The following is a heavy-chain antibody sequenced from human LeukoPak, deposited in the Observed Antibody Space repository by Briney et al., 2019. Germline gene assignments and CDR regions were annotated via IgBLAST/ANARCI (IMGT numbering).Heavy chain of an antibody. V-gene: IGHV4-59*01. D-gene: IGHD6-25*01. Sequence: PSETLSLTCIVSGGSISSYYWTWIRQPPGKGLEWIGNIYNGGSTNYNPSLKSRVTISADTSKNQFSLKVTSVTAADTAVYYCARDRGSSGNDYYFDYWGQGTLVTFSS. CDR2: IYNGGST. CDR1: GGSISSYY. CDR3: ARDRGSSGNDYYFDY. J-gene: IGHJ4*02.